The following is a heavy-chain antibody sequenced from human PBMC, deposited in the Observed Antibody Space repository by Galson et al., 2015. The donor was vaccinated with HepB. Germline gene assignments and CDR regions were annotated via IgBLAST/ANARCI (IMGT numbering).Heavy chain of an antibody. Sequence: SVKVSCKASGYTFTSYAMHWVRQAPGQRLEWMGWINAGNGNTKYSQKFQGRVTITRDTSASTAYMELSSLKASDTAMYYCARTIGYDSSGYPVPDAFDIWGQGTMVTVSS. J-gene: IGHJ3*02. CDR3: ARTIGYDSSGYPVPDAFDI. D-gene: IGHD3-22*01. V-gene: IGHV1-3*01. CDR1: GYTFTSYA. CDR2: INAGNGNT.